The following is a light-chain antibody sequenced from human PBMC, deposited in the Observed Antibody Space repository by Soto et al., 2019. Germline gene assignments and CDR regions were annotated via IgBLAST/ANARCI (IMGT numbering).Light chain of an antibody. Sequence: EIVLTQSPGTLSLSPGERATLSCRAIQSVSSSYLAWYQQKPGQAPRLLIYGASSRATGIPDRFRGSGSGTEFTLTISGLQSEDFGVYYCQQYNNWPRATFGGGTKVDIK. CDR2: GAS. V-gene: IGKV3-20*01. J-gene: IGKJ4*01. CDR3: QQYNNWPRAT. CDR1: QSVSSSY.